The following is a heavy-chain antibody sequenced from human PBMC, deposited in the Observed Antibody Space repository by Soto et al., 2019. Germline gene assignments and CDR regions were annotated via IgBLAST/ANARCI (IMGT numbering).Heavy chain of an antibody. Sequence: SQTLSLTCAISGDSVSSNSAAWNWIRQSPSRGLEWLGRTYYRSKWYNDYAVSVKSRITINPDTSKNQFSLRLNSVTPEDTAVYYCARTLISSSWYRGINYYYGMDVWGQGTTVTVSS. CDR1: GDSVSSNSAA. V-gene: IGHV6-1*01. D-gene: IGHD6-13*01. CDR3: ARTLISSSWYRGINYYYGMDV. J-gene: IGHJ6*02. CDR2: TYYRSKWYN.